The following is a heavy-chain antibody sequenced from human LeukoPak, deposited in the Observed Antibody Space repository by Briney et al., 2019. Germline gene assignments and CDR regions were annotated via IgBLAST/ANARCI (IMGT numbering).Heavy chain of an antibody. CDR2: ISYDGSNK. CDR3: AKDYRDFRVGATIDY. CDR1: GFTFSSYC. Sequence: PGESLRLSCAASGFTFSSYCMHWVRQAPGKGLEWVAVISYDGSNKYYADSVKGRCTISRETSKNTLYLQMHSLRAEDTAVYYCAKDYRDFRVGATIDYWVQGTQVTVSS. V-gene: IGHV3-30*18. D-gene: IGHD1-26*01. J-gene: IGHJ4*02.